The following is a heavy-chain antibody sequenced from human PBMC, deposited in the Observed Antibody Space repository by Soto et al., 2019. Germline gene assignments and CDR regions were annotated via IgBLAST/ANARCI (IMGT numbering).Heavy chain of an antibody. Sequence: PSETLSLTCTVSGGSISSGDYYWSWIRQPPGKGLEWIGYIYYSGSTYYNPSLKSRVTISVDTSKNQFSLKLSSVTAADTAVYYCATAYYDSSGYYKPLDYWGQGTLVTVSS. J-gene: IGHJ4*02. D-gene: IGHD3-22*01. CDR3: ATAYYDSSGYYKPLDY. CDR2: IYYSGST. CDR1: GGSISSGDYY. V-gene: IGHV4-30-4*01.